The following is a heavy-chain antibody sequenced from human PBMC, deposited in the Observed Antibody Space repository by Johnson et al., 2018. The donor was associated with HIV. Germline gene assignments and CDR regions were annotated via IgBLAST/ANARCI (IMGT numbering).Heavy chain of an antibody. CDR1: GFTFSDYY. D-gene: IGHD3-3*01. Sequence: QVQLVESGGGLVKPGGSLRLSCAASGFTFSDYYMSWIRQGTGKGLEWVSYISSSGNTIYYADYVKGRFTISRDNAKNSLYLQMNSLRAEDTAVYYCARQKREWRNAFDIWVQGTIVTVSS. CDR3: ARQKREWRNAFDI. CDR2: ISSSGNTI. V-gene: IGHV3-11*04. J-gene: IGHJ3*02.